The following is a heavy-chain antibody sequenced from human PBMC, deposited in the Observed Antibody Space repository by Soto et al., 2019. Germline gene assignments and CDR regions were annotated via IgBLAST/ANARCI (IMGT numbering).Heavy chain of an antibody. CDR2: ISYDGSNK. CDR1: GFTFSSYA. CDR3: ARVTIPFGDYHYVMYV. Sequence: GGSLRLSCAASGFTFSSYAMHWVRQAPGKGLEWVAVISYDGSNKYYADSVKGRFTISRDNSKNTLYLQMNSLRAEDTAVYYCARVTIPFGDYHYVMYVCGQGTTVPGSS. V-gene: IGHV3-30-3*01. D-gene: IGHD3-16*01. J-gene: IGHJ6*02.